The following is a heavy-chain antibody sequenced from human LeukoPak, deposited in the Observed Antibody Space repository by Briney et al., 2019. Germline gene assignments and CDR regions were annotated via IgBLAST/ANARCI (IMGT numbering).Heavy chain of an antibody. D-gene: IGHD5-18*01. CDR2: INHSGST. V-gene: IGHV4-34*01. J-gene: IGHJ6*02. CDR1: GGSFSGYY. Sequence: SETLSLTCAVYGGSFSGYYWSWIRQPPGKGLEWIGEINHSGSTNYNPSLKGRVTISVDTSKNQFSLKLSSVTAADTAVYYCATRGYSYGRNHGMDVWGQGTTVTVSS. CDR3: ATRGYSYGRNHGMDV.